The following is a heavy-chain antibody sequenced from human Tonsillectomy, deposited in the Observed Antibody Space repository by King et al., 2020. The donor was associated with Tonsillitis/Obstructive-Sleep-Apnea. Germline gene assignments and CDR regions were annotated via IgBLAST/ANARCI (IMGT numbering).Heavy chain of an antibody. CDR2: IYYSGTT. Sequence: VQLQESGPGLVKPSETLSLTCTVSGGSITSYYWSWIRQPPGKGLEWIGYIYYSGTTKYNPSLKSRVTISVDTSMDQFSLKLSSVTAADTAVYYCARQYNPFNWFDHWGQGTLVTVSS. CDR3: ARQYNPFNWFDH. CDR1: GGSITSYY. J-gene: IGHJ5*02. D-gene: IGHD1-14*01. V-gene: IGHV4-59*08.